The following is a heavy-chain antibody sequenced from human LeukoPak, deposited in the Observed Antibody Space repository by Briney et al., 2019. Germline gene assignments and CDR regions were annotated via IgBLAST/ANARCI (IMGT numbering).Heavy chain of an antibody. CDR1: GFAFSRYW. D-gene: IGHD3-10*01. CDR3: ARPFGSGTYYQFDL. Sequence: SGGSLRLSCAASGFAFSRYWMSWVRQAPGKGLEWVANIKGDGSDKYYLDSLKGRFTVSRDNAKNSLYLQVNSLRADDTAVYYCARPFGSGTYYQFDLWGQGTLVTVSS. CDR2: IKGDGSDK. J-gene: IGHJ4*02. V-gene: IGHV3-7*04.